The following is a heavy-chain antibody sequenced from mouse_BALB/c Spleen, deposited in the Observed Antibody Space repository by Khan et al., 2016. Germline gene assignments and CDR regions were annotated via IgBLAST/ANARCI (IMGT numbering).Heavy chain of an antibody. Sequence: VQLQQSGPELVKPGASVKMSCKASGYTFTSYVVHWVRQKPGQGLDWIGYVNPDNGVTRYNERFRGKATLTSDKSSSTAYMELSSLTSEDSAVYYGERRDGYYWYFDVGGAGTTVTVSS. CDR2: VNPDNGVT. J-gene: IGHJ1*01. CDR3: ERRDGYYWYFDV. CDR1: GYTFTSYV. D-gene: IGHD2-3*01. V-gene: IGHV1S136*01.